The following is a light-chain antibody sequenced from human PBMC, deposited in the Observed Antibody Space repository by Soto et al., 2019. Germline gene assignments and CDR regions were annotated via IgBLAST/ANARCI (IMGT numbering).Light chain of an antibody. Sequence: EVVMTQSPATLSVSPGERATLSCRASQSVSSNLAWYHQKPGQAPRLLIYGASTRATGIPARFSGSGSGTEFTLNISSLQSEDFAVYYCQQYNNLRPWTFGQGTKVEI. V-gene: IGKV3-15*01. CDR2: GAS. CDR1: QSVSSN. CDR3: QQYNNLRPWT. J-gene: IGKJ1*01.